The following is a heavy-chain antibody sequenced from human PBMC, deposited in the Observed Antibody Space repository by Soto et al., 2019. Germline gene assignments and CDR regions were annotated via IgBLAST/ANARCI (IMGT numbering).Heavy chain of an antibody. CDR3: ARSDGSS. V-gene: IGHV3-21*01. CDR2: ISSSSYI. CDR1: GFTFSSYS. Sequence: GGSPRLSCAASGFTFSSYSMNWVRQAPGKGLEWVSSISSSSYIYYADSVKGRFTISRDNAKNSLYLQMNSLRAEDTAVYYCARSDGSSWGQGTLVTVSS. J-gene: IGHJ4*02. D-gene: IGHD6-13*01.